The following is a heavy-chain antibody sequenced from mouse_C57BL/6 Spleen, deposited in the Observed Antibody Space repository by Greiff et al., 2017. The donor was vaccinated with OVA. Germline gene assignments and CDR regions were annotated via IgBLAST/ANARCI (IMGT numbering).Heavy chain of an antibody. J-gene: IGHJ1*03. CDR2: LWSGGST. CDR3: ARNCYYGSSLYFDV. Sequence: VQLQQSGPGLVQPSQSLSITCTVSGFSLTSYGVHWVRQSPGKGLEWLGVLWSGGSTDYNAAFISRLSISKDNSKGQVFFKMNSLQADDTAIYYCARNCYYGSSLYFDVWGTGTTVTVSS. V-gene: IGHV2-2*01. CDR1: GFSLTSYG. D-gene: IGHD1-1*01.